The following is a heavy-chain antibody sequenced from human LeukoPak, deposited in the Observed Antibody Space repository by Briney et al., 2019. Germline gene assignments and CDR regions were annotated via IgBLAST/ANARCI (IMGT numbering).Heavy chain of an antibody. J-gene: IGHJ4*02. D-gene: IGHD3-22*01. Sequence: SETLSLTCAVYGASFSDYYWSWIRQPPGKGLEWIGSIYYSGSTYYNPSLKSRVTISVDTSKNQFSLKLSSVTAADTAVYYCARQTNYYDSSGYDYWGQGTLVTVSS. CDR2: IYYSGST. CDR1: GASFSDYY. CDR3: ARQTNYYDSSGYDY. V-gene: IGHV4-34*01.